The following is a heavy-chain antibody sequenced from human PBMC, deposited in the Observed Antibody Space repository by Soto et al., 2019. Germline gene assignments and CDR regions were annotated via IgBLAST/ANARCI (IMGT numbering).Heavy chain of an antibody. Sequence: SETLSLTCAVSGGSISSGGYSWSWIRQPPGKGLEWIGYIYHSGSTYYNPSLKSRVTISVDRSKNQFSLKLSSVTAADTAVYYCARGSTGTTDGMDVWGQGTTVTVSS. CDR2: IYHSGST. D-gene: IGHD1-7*01. CDR1: GGSISSGGYS. CDR3: ARGSTGTTDGMDV. V-gene: IGHV4-30-2*01. J-gene: IGHJ6*02.